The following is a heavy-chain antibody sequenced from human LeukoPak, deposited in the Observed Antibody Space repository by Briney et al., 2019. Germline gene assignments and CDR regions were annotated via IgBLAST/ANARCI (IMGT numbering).Heavy chain of an antibody. CDR2: IYTSGST. Sequence: PSETLSLTCTVSGSISSYYWSWIRQPPGKGLEWIGYIYTSGSTNYNPSLKSRVTISVDTSKNQFSLDLSSVTAADTAVYYCARDGYSSSWINWFDPWGQGTLVTVSS. CDR3: ARDGYSSSWINWFDP. J-gene: IGHJ5*02. CDR1: GSISSYY. D-gene: IGHD6-13*01. V-gene: IGHV4-4*09.